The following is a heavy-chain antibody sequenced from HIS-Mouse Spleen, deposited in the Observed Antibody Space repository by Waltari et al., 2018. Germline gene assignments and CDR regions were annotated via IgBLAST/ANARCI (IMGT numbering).Heavy chain of an antibody. CDR2: IYYSGRT. Sequence: QLHLQESGPGLVKPSDTLSLPCTVSGSSIRSIIYYLVWIRHPPGKGLEWIGSIYYSGRTYYNPSLKSRVTISVDTSKNQFSLKLSSVTAADTAVYYCAREIPYSSSWYDWYFDLWGRGTLVTVSS. CDR1: GSSIRSIIYY. V-gene: IGHV4-39*07. CDR3: AREIPYSSSWYDWYFDL. D-gene: IGHD6-13*01. J-gene: IGHJ2*01.